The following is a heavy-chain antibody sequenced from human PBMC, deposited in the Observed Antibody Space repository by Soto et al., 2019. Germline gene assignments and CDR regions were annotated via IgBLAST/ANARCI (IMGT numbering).Heavy chain of an antibody. Sequence: PGGSLRLSCAASGFTFSSYELNWVRQAPGKGLEWVSYISSSGSTTYYADSVKGRFTISRDNAKNTLYLQMNSLRAEDTAVYYCAKDREVLSGMDVWGQGTTVTVSS. J-gene: IGHJ6*02. CDR1: GFTFSSYE. CDR2: ISSSGSTT. D-gene: IGHD1-26*01. CDR3: AKDREVLSGMDV. V-gene: IGHV3-48*03.